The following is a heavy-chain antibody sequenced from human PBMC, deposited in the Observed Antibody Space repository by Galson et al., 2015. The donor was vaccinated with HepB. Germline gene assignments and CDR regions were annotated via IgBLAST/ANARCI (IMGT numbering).Heavy chain of an antibody. CDR3: ARETCSSGRCYCSEYTQH. CDR1: GYTFTGYY. CDR2: INLNSGGT. J-gene: IGHJ1*01. Sequence: SVKVSCKASGYTFTGYYLHWVRQAPGQGLEWMGWINLNSGGTNYAQKFQGRVTMTRDTSISTAYLEVSRLRSDDTAVYYCARETCSSGRCYCSEYTQHWIQGTLVTVSS. D-gene: IGHD2-2*01. V-gene: IGHV1-2*02.